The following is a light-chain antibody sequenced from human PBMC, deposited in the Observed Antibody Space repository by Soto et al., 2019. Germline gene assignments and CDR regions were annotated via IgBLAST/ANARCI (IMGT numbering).Light chain of an antibody. CDR3: HQRQCWPRT. V-gene: IGKV3D-15*03. CDR1: LSVSSN. J-gene: IGKJ1*01. Sequence: EIVMTQSPVTLSWPRGXIAALPCRASLSVSSNLAWYQHRPGQAPRLLIYQTSISAAGIPARFSASGTGTYFTLTISVVQPEDVVVYCCHQRQCWPRTFGQGTKVDIK. CDR2: QTS.